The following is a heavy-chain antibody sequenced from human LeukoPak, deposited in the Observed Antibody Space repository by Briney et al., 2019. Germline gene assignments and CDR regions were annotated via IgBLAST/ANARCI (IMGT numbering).Heavy chain of an antibody. D-gene: IGHD3-10*01. CDR3: AKGPIEWGVSYYFDY. CDR2: ISGSGGST. CDR1: GFTFSSYA. Sequence: GGSLRLSCAASGFTFSSYAMSWVRQAPGKGLEWVSAISGSGGSTYYADSVKGRFTISRDNSKNTLYLQMNSLRAEDTAVYYCAKGPIEWGVSYYFDYWGQGTLVTVSS. J-gene: IGHJ4*02. V-gene: IGHV3-23*01.